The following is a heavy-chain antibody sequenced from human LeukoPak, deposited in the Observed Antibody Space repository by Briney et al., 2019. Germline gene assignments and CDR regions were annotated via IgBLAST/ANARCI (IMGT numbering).Heavy chain of an antibody. Sequence: SETLSLTCTVSGGSISGSSFYWGWIRQPPGRGLEWIGSIYYSGSTSYNPSLKSRVTISVDTSKNQFSLKLSSVTAADTAVYYCARGRGYYGSGSYLGYYYYMDVWGKGTTVTISS. D-gene: IGHD3-10*01. CDR3: ARGRGYYGSGSYLGYYYYMDV. CDR2: IYYSGST. J-gene: IGHJ6*03. V-gene: IGHV4-39*07. CDR1: GGSISGSSFY.